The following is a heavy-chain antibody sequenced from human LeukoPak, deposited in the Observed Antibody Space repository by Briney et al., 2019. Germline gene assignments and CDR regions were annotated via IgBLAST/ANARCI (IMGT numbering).Heavy chain of an antibody. Sequence: PGGSLRLSCAASGFTFSSYSMNWVRQAPGKGLEWVSSISSSSSYIYYADSVKGRFTISRDNAKNSLYLQMNSLRAEDTAVYYCASASSSWAYYFDYWGQGTLVTVSS. CDR1: GFTFSSYS. CDR3: ASASSSWAYYFDY. V-gene: IGHV3-21*01. J-gene: IGHJ4*02. CDR2: ISSSSSYI. D-gene: IGHD6-13*01.